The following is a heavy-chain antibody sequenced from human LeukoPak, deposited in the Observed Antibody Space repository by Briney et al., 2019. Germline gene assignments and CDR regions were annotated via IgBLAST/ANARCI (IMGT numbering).Heavy chain of an antibody. D-gene: IGHD3-9*01. CDR3: TPSLYDILTGSDY. V-gene: IGHV3-73*01. CDR1: GFTFMGLA. CDR2: IRSKANSYAT. Sequence: PGGPRNLSVEASGFTFMGLAIHWFAQPSGKGLDWFGGIRSKANSYATAYAASVKGRFTISRDDSKNTAYLQMNSLKTEDTAVYYCTPSLYDILTGSDYWGQGTLVTVSS. J-gene: IGHJ4*02.